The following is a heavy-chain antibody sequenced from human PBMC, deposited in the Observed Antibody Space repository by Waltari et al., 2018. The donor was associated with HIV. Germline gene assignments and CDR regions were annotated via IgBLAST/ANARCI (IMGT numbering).Heavy chain of an antibody. V-gene: IGHV3-21*01. Sequence: EVQLVESGGGLVKPGGSLRLSCAASVFTFRSYSMNWVRQAPGQGLEWVSSISSSSINIYYVNSVKGRFIISIDNAKNSLYVQMNRLRAEDTAVYYCVRDGGDYYYDTSGYHLYFDYWGQGTLVTVSS. J-gene: IGHJ4*02. CDR3: VRDGGDYYYDTSGYHLYFDY. CDR1: VFTFRSYS. CDR2: ISSSSINI. D-gene: IGHD3-22*01.